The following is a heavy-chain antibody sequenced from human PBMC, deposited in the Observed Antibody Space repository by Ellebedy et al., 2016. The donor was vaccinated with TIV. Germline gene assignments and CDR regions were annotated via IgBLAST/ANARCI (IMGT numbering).Heavy chain of an antibody. D-gene: IGHD6-13*01. CDR3: AREQRIAAALWLADAFDI. V-gene: IGHV4-4*02. Sequence: GSLRLXXAVSGGSISSSNWWSWVRQPPGKGLEWIGEIYHSGSTNYNPSLKSRVTISVDTSKNQFSLKLSSVTAADTAVYYCAREQRIAAALWLADAFDIWGQGTMVTVSS. J-gene: IGHJ3*02. CDR2: IYHSGST. CDR1: GGSISSSNW.